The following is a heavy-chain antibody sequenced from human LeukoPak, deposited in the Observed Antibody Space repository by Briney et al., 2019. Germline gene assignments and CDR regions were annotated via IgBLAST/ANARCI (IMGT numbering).Heavy chain of an antibody. D-gene: IGHD4-11*01. CDR1: GYSISSGYY. Sequence: SSETLSLTCTVSGYSISSGYYWGWIRQPPGKGLEWIGSIYQSGSTYYNPSLKSRVTISVDTSKNQFSLKLSSVPAADTAVYYCARDSWSNYPPLNYLDYWGQGTLVTVSS. CDR2: IYQSGST. J-gene: IGHJ4*02. V-gene: IGHV4-38-2*02. CDR3: ARDSWSNYPPLNYLDY.